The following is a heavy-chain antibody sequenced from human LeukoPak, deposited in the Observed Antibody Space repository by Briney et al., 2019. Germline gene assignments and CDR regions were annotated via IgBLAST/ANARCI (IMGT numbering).Heavy chain of an antibody. D-gene: IGHD6-19*01. CDR3: VRDRGDSSGWIFFDY. CDR1: GYTFTNFG. CDR2: ISGYNGDT. J-gene: IGHJ4*02. Sequence: GASVKVSCKASGYTFTNFGFSWVRQAPGQGLEWMGWISGYNGDTDYAQKFRGRVTMTTDTSTSTAYMELRSLRSDDTAVYYCVRDRGDSSGWIFFDYWGQGTLVTVSS. V-gene: IGHV1-18*04.